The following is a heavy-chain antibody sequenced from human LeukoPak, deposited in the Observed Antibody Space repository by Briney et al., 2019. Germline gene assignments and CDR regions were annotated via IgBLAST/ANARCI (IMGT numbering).Heavy chain of an antibody. V-gene: IGHV4-61*02. D-gene: IGHD3/OR15-3a*01. CDR1: GGSISSINYY. J-gene: IGHJ4*02. Sequence: SETLSLTCTVSGGSISSINYYWSWLRQPAGKGREWIARISPRGSTNYNPSLKGRFTKSVDTSKNQFSRRLTSVAAADPSFYFWAKYPVWTCTGTIWGRGTGVSVFS. CDR2: ISPRGST. CDR3: AKYPVWTCTGTI.